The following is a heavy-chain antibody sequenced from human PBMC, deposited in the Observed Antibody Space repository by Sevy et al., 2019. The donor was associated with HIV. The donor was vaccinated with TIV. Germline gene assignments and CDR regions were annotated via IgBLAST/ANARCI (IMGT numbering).Heavy chain of an antibody. Sequence: SETLSLTCTVSGDSISSQHWSWIRQPPGKGLEWIGNMYYSGTTTYNPSLKSRVTISVDTSKNQFSVRLTSVTTTDTAMYYCARRGAGIMEGAFDIWGQGTMVTVSS. D-gene: IGHD2-8*01. CDR1: GDSISSQH. J-gene: IGHJ3*02. V-gene: IGHV4-59*11. CDR3: ARRGAGIMEGAFDI. CDR2: MYYSGTT.